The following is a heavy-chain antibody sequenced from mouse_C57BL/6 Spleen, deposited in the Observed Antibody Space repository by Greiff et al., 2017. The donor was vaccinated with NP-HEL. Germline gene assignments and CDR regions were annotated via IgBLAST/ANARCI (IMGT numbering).Heavy chain of an antibody. CDR1: GYTFTSYW. V-gene: IGHV1-59*01. CDR3: ARGIYYYGSSPYYFDY. CDR2: IDPSDSYT. J-gene: IGHJ2*01. Sequence: VQLQQPGAELVRPGTSVKLSCKASGYTFTSYWMHWVKQRPGQGLEWIGVIDPSDSYTNYNQKFKGKATLTVDTSSSTAYMQLSSLTSEDSAVYYCARGIYYYGSSPYYFDYWGQGTTLTVSS. D-gene: IGHD1-1*01.